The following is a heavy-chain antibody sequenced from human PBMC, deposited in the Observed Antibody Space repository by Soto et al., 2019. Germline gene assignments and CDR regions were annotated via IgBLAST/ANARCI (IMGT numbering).Heavy chain of an antibody. CDR1: CGSISSDY. CDR3: ARGVGRSSWTSFDS. V-gene: IGHV4-4*07. CDR2: IYISENT. D-gene: IGHD6-13*01. J-gene: IGHJ4*02. Sequence: PPETLSLTCTDSCGSISSDYWSWIRQPAGKGLEWIGRIYISENTHYNPSLRSRVSMSLDTSKNQLSLNLSSVTAADTAAYYCARGVGRSSWTSFDSWGQGTLVTVSS.